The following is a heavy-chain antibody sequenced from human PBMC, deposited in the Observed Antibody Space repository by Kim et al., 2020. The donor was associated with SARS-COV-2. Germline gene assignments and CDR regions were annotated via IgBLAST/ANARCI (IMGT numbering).Heavy chain of an antibody. D-gene: IGHD3-22*01. J-gene: IGHJ4*02. CDR3: ARGPTTYYYDSSGYWGYFDY. Sequence: GGSLRLSCAASGFTFSSYAMHWVRQAPGKGLEYVSAISSNGGSTYYANSVKGRFTISRDNSKNTLYLQMGSLRAEDMAVYYCARGPTTYYYDSSGYWGYFDYWGQGTLVTVSS. V-gene: IGHV3-64*01. CDR1: GFTFSSYA. CDR2: ISSNGGST.